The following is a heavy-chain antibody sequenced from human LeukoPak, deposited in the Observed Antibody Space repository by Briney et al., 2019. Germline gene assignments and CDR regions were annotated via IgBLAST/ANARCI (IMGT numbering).Heavy chain of an antibody. CDR3: ARGDSSGAPIVY. CDR2: IIPIFGTA. CDR1: GGTFSSYA. J-gene: IGHJ4*02. Sequence: GASVKVSCKASGGTFSSYAVSWVRQAPVQGLEWMGGIIPIFGTANYAQKFQGRVTITTDESTSTAYMELSSLRPEDTAVYYCARGDSSGAPIVYWGQGTLVTVSS. D-gene: IGHD3-22*01. V-gene: IGHV1-69*05.